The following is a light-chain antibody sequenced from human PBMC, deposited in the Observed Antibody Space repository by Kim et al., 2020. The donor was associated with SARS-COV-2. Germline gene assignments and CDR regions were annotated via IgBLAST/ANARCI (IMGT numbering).Light chain of an antibody. CDR1: QDINRY. V-gene: IGKV1-27*01. CDR3: QKYDRVPLT. CDR2: AAS. J-gene: IGKJ4*01. Sequence: IQMTQSPSSLSASGGDRVTISCRASQDINRYVAWYQHKPGKVPKVLIYAASTLHSGVPSRFSGRGSGTDFTLTIDNLQPEDVAIYYCQKYDRVPLTFGGGTKVEIK.